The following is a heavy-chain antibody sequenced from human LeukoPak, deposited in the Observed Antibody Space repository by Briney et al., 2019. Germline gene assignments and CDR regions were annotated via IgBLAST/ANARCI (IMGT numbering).Heavy chain of an antibody. CDR1: GGSISSTSYY. CDR3: ASQSGIQLWSFDY. Sequence: SETLSLTCTVSGGSISSTSYYWGWIRQPPGKGLEWIGSIYYSGSTYYNPSLKSRVTISIDTSKNQFSLKLSSVTAADTAVYYCASQSGIQLWSFDYWGQGTLVTVSS. CDR2: IYYSGST. V-gene: IGHV4-39*07. J-gene: IGHJ4*02. D-gene: IGHD5-18*01.